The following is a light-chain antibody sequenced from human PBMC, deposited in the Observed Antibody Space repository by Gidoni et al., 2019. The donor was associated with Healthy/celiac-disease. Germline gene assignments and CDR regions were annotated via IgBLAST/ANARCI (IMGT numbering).Light chain of an antibody. Sequence: EIVLTQSPATLSLSPGERATLSCRASQSVSSYLAWYQQKPGQAHRLLIYDASNRATGIPARFSGSWSGTDFTLTISSLAPEDFAVYYCQQRSNWGLTFGGGTKVEI. CDR3: QQRSNWGLT. CDR1: QSVSSY. J-gene: IGKJ4*01. V-gene: IGKV3-11*01. CDR2: DAS.